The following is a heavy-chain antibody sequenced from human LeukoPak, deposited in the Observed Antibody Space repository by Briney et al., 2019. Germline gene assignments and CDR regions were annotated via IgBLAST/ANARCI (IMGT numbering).Heavy chain of an antibody. CDR1: GGSISSYY. Sequence: SETLSLTCPVSGGSISSYYWSWIRPPAGKGLEWIGRIYTSGSTNYNPSLKSRVTMSVDTSKNQFSLKLSSVTAADTAVYYCARLENYGGNPVDYWGQGTLVTVSS. CDR2: IYTSGST. CDR3: ARLENYGGNPVDY. J-gene: IGHJ4*02. V-gene: IGHV4-4*07. D-gene: IGHD4-23*01.